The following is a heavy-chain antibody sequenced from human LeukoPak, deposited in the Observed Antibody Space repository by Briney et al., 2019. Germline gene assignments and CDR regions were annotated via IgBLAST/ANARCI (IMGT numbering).Heavy chain of an antibody. CDR1: GFTFDNYA. CDR2: IRGGGAVT. Sequence: GGSLRLSCAAAGFTFDNYAMSWVRQAPGKGLERVSYIRGGGAVTHYADSVRGRFTISRDKSKNTLDLHMNTLRAEDTAIYYCAKSSSSYGYDAFDVWGQGTMVTVSS. CDR3: AKSSSSYGYDAFDV. J-gene: IGHJ3*01. D-gene: IGHD5-18*01. V-gene: IGHV3-23*01.